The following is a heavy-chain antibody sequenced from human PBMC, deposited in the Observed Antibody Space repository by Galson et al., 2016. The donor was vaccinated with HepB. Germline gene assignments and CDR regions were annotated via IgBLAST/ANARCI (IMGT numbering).Heavy chain of an antibody. CDR1: GFTVSSRY. Sequence: SLRLSCAASGFTVSSRYMSWVRQAPGKGLEWVSAIYSAGSAYYADSVKGRFTISRDEFENTLYLQMNSLRADDTALYYCARGHDYGDYLATWGQGCLVIVSA. V-gene: IGHV3-53*01. D-gene: IGHD4-17*01. CDR3: ARGHDYGDYLAT. J-gene: IGHJ4*02. CDR2: IYSAGSA.